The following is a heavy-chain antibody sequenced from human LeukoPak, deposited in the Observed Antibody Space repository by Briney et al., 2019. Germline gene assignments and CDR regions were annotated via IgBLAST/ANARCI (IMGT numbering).Heavy chain of an antibody. CDR1: GGSISSRNW. CDR2: ISHSGST. J-gene: IGHJ5*02. CDR3: AREDCTNGVCSLDP. V-gene: IGHV4-4*02. Sequence: PSGTLSLTCAVSGGSISSRNWWTWVRQPPGKGLEWIGEISHSGSTNYNPSLESRVTISVDTSKNQFSLKLSSVTAADTAVYYCAREDCTNGVCSLDPWGQGTLVTVSS. D-gene: IGHD2-8*01.